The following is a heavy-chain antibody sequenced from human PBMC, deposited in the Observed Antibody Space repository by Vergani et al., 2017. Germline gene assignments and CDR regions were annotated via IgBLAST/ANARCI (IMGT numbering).Heavy chain of an antibody. V-gene: IGHV4-61*02. J-gene: IGHJ4*02. CDR1: GGSISSGSYY. CDR2: IYTSGST. D-gene: IGHD2-15*01. CDR3: ARDRCSGGSCLFDY. Sequence: QVQLQESGPGLVKPSQTLSLTCTVSGGSISSGSYYWSWIRQPAGKGLEWIGRIYTSGSTNYNPSLKSRVTMSVDTSKNQFSLKLSSVTAADTAVYYCARDRCSGGSCLFDYWGQGTLVTVSS.